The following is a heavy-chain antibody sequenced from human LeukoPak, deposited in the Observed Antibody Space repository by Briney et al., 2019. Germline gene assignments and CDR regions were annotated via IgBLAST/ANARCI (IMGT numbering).Heavy chain of an antibody. V-gene: IGHV1-2*02. J-gene: IGHJ4*02. CDR3: AREEVSVISDTCCSGLGY. Sequence: ASVKVSCKASGYTFTGFYMHWVRQAPGQGLAWMGWINPNSGGTNYAQKFQGRVTMTRDTSINTAYMELSSLRSDDTAVYYCAREEVSVISDTCCSGLGYWGQGTLVTVSS. D-gene: IGHD3-10*01. CDR2: INPNSGGT. CDR1: GYTFTGFY.